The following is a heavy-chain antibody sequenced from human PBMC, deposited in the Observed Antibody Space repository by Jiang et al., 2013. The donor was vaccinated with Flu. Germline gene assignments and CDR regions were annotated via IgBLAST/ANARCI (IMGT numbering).Heavy chain of an antibody. CDR3: ARVSNWFDP. CDR2: ISAYNGDT. Sequence: SGAEVKRPGASVKVSCKASGYNFFSYGVTWVRQAPGQGLEWMGRISAYNGDTSYDQKFQGRVTMTRDTSTSTAYMELRSLRSDDTAMYYCARVSNWFDPWGQGTLVTVSS. CDR1: GYNFFSYG. J-gene: IGHJ5*02. V-gene: IGHV1-18*01.